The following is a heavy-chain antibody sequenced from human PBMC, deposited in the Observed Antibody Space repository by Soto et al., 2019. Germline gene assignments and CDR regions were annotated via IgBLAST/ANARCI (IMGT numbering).Heavy chain of an antibody. J-gene: IGHJ4*02. V-gene: IGHV3-66*01. CDR3: VREKVTMIVGFYYFDY. CDR1: GFTVSSNY. CDR2: IYAGGNT. Sequence: EMQLVESGGGLVQPGESLRLSCAASGFTVSSNYMSWVRQAPGKGLEWVSVIYAGGNTHYADSVEGRFTISRDNSNNMLYLQRNSLRAEDTAVYYCVREKVTMIVGFYYFDYWGQGTRVTVSS. D-gene: IGHD3-22*01.